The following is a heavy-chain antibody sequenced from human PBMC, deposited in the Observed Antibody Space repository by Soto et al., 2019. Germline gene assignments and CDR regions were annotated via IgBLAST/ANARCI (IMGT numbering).Heavy chain of an antibody. Sequence: PSETLSLTCTVSGGSISSSSYYWGWIRQPPGKGLEWIGSIYYSGSTYYNPSLKSRVTISVDTSKNQFSLKLSSVTAADTAVYYCARQGIVLVPAATKSVAGNDYWGQGTLVTVSS. CDR3: ARQGIVLVPAATKSVAGNDY. D-gene: IGHD2-2*01. CDR2: IYYSGST. V-gene: IGHV4-39*01. J-gene: IGHJ4*02. CDR1: GGSISSSSYY.